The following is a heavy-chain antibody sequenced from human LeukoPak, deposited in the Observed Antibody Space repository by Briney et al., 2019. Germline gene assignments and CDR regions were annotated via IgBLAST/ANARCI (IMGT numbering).Heavy chain of an antibody. V-gene: IGHV3-53*01. Sequence: GGSLRLSCAASGFTVSSNYMSWVRQAPGKGLEWVSVIYSGGSTYYADSVKGRFTISRDNSKSTLYLQMNSLRAEDTAVYYCARGATVTANWFDPWGQGTLVTVSS. D-gene: IGHD4-11*01. CDR1: GFTVSSNY. CDR2: IYSGGST. CDR3: ARGATVTANWFDP. J-gene: IGHJ5*02.